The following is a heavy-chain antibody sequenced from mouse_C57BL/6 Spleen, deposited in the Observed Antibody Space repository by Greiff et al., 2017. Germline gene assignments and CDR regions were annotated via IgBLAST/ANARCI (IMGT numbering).Heavy chain of an antibody. J-gene: IGHJ3*01. CDR3: ARDGDIYYDYDGAY. V-gene: IGHV1-64*01. CDR1: GYTFTRYW. D-gene: IGHD2-4*01. CDR2: IHPNSGST. Sequence: QVQLQQPGAELVKPGASVKLSCKASGYTFTRYWMHWVKQRPGQGLEWIGMIHPNSGSTNYNEKFKSKATLTVDKSSSTAYMQLSSLTSEDSAVYYCARDGDIYYDYDGAYWGQGTLVTVSA.